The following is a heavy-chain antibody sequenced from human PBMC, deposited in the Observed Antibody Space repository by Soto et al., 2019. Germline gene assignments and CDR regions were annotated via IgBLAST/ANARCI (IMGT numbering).Heavy chain of an antibody. J-gene: IGHJ5*02. CDR1: GGTFSSYA. D-gene: IGHD5-18*01. CDR3: ARALVVGYGRPPYNWFDP. CDR2: IIPILGTA. Sequence: SVKVSCKASGGTFSSYAISWVRQAPGQGLEWMGGIIPILGTANYAQKFQGRVTITADESTSTAYMELSSLRSEDTAVYYCARALVVGYGRPPYNWFDPWGQGTLVTVSS. V-gene: IGHV1-69*13.